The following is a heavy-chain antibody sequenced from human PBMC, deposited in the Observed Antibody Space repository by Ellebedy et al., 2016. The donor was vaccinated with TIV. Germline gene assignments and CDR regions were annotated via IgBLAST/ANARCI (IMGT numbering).Heavy chain of an antibody. D-gene: IGHD3-10*01. V-gene: IGHV4-34*01. Sequence: MPSETLSLTCSVSGDSISSNYWTWIRQPPGKGLEWIGEINNSGNSHYNPSLKSRVIISLDTSKNQFSLKLSSVTAADTAVYYCARLYGSGSYYKYWGQGTLVTVSS. J-gene: IGHJ4*02. CDR3: ARLYGSGSYYKY. CDR2: INNSGNS. CDR1: GDSISSNY.